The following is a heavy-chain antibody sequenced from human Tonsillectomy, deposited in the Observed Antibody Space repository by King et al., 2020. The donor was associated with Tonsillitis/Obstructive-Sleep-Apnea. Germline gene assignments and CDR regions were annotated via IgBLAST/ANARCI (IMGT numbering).Heavy chain of an antibody. D-gene: IGHD2-8*02. CDR3: ARSARILVVYALSRNWFDP. CDR1: GGTFSSHT. J-gene: IGHJ5*02. V-gene: IGHV1-69*12. CDR2: IIPIFGTT. Sequence: QLVQSGPEVKKPGSSVKVSCKASGGTFSSHTITWVRQAPGQGLEWMGGIIPIFGTTNHAQKFQGRVTFTADESTNTAYMELSSLRSEDTAVYYCARSARILVVYALSRNWFDPWGQGTLVTVSS.